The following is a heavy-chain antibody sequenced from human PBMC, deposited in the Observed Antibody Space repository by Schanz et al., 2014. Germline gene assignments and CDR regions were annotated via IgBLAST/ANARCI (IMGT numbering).Heavy chain of an antibody. CDR3: ARPRFDYGEVDY. D-gene: IGHD4-17*01. CDR1: GFSFSSYS. CDR2: ISGSGGST. Sequence: DLVESGGGLIQRGESLRLSCSASGFSFSSYSMNCVRQAPGKGLEWVTAISGSGGSTYYADFVRVRFTSSRDRFQNTLYLRMSSLRAEDTAVYYCARPRFDYGEVDYWGQGTLVTVSS. V-gene: IGHV3-23*04. J-gene: IGHJ4*02.